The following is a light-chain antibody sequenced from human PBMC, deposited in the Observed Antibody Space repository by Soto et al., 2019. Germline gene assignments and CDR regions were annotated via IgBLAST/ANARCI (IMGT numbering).Light chain of an antibody. V-gene: IGLV2-23*02. CDR1: SSDVGSYNL. Sequence: QSALTQPASVSGSPVQSITISCTGTSSDVGSYNLVSWYQQHPGKAPKLIIFEVNKRPSGVSNLFSGSKSGNTASLTISGLLAEDEADYDCCSYARSSPLYVFGTGTKLTVL. CDR3: CSYARSSPLYV. J-gene: IGLJ1*01. CDR2: EVN.